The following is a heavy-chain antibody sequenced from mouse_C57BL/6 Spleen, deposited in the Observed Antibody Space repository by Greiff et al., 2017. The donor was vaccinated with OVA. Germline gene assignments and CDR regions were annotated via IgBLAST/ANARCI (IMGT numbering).Heavy chain of an antibody. CDR3: ARSDSGSSHYYAMDY. CDR1: GYSFTGYY. V-gene: IGHV1-31*01. D-gene: IGHD1-1*01. J-gene: IGHJ4*01. CDR2: IYPYNGVS. Sequence: VQLQQSGPELVKPGASVKISCKASGYSFTGYYMHWVKQSHGNILDWIGYIYPYNGVSSYNQKFKGKATLTVDKSSSAAYMELRSLTSEDSAVYYCARSDSGSSHYYAMDYWGQGTSVTVSS.